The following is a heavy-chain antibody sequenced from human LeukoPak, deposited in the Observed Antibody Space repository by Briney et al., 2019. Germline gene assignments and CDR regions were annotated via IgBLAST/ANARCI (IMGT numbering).Heavy chain of an antibody. V-gene: IGHV3-21*01. D-gene: IGHD1-14*01. J-gene: IGHJ4*02. CDR1: GFTFSSYS. CDR2: ISSSSSYI. Sequence: PGGSLRLSCAASGFTFSSYSMNWVRQAPGKGLEWVSSISSSSSYIYYADSVKGRFTISRDNAKNSLYLQMNSLRAEDTAVYYCARARRGLSSRDFDYWGQGTLVTVSS. CDR3: ARARRGLSSRDFDY.